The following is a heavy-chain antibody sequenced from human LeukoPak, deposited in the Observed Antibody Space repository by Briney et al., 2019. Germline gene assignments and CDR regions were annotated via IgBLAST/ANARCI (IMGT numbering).Heavy chain of an antibody. CDR2: IYWNDDK. Sequence: SGPTLVKPTQTLTLTCTYSGFSLSTGGVGVGWIRQTPGKALEWLALIYWNDDKRYRPPLKSRLPIIMDTSKNQVVLKMTNMDPVDTATYYCVHKGGYSYGSGYFDYWGQGTLVTVSS. J-gene: IGHJ4*02. CDR1: GFSLSTGGVG. D-gene: IGHD5-18*01. CDR3: VHKGGYSYGSGYFDY. V-gene: IGHV2-5*01.